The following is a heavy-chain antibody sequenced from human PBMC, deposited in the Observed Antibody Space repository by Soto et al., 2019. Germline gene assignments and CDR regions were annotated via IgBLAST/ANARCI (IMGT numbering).Heavy chain of an antibody. CDR2: MNPNSGNT. D-gene: IGHD6-19*01. CDR1: GYTFTSYD. J-gene: IGHJ4*02. Sequence: QVQLVQSGAEVKKPGASVKVSCKASGYTFTSYDINWVRQATGQGLEWMGWMNPNSGNTGYAQKFQGRVTMTRNTFXSTAYMELSSLRSEDTAVYYCARGTYSSAGKTPHYWGQGTLVTVSS. CDR3: ARGTYSSAGKTPHY. V-gene: IGHV1-8*01.